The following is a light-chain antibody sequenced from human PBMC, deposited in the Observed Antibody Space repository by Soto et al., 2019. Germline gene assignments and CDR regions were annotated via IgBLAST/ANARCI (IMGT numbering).Light chain of an antibody. Sequence: DIQVTQSPSSVSASVGDRVTITCRTSQDVSCWLAWYQQKPGKAPELLIYSASTLQTGVPSRFSGSGSGTDFTLTISSLQPEDFATYYCQPANSFPLTFGGGTKVEIK. CDR1: QDVSCW. CDR3: QPANSFPLT. J-gene: IGKJ4*01. V-gene: IGKV1-12*01. CDR2: SAS.